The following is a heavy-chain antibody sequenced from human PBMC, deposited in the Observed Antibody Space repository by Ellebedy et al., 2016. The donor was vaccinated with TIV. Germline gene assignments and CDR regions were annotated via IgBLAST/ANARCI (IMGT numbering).Heavy chain of an antibody. CDR2: LSVDGTT. D-gene: IGHD3-9*01. Sequence: MPSETLSLTCPVSHGSVTRGFYLWGWVRQSPGKGLEWIGSLSVDGTTHYNPSLKSRITVSIDPSRNQFSLRLTSVTTADTAMYYCARHSERTGNANQQQAFERWGPGTLVTVSS. V-gene: IGHV4-39*01. CDR1: HGSVTRGFYL. J-gene: IGHJ4*02. CDR3: ARHSERTGNANQQQAFER.